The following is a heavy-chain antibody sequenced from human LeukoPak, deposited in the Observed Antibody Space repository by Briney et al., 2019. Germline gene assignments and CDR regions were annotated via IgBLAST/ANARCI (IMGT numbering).Heavy chain of an antibody. J-gene: IGHJ4*02. V-gene: IGHV1-2*02. Sequence: ASVKVSCKTSGYTFTDYYIHWVRQAPGQGLEWMGWINPNSGVTNYAQMFQGRVTMTRDTSITTLYMDLSRLRSDDTAIYYCAREWRLLRWPHRYYFDYWGQGTLVTVSS. CDR3: AREWRLLRWPHRYYFDY. CDR2: INPNSGVT. D-gene: IGHD4-23*01. CDR1: GYTFTDYY.